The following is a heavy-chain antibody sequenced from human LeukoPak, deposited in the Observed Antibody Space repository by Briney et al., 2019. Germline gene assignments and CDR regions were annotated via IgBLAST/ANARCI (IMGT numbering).Heavy chain of an antibody. CDR2: MNPNSGNT. Sequence: ASVRVSCKASGYTFTSYDINWVRQATGQGLEWTGWMNPNSGNTGYAQKFQGRVTMTRNTSISTAYMELSSLRSEDTAVYYCARAITISSRAPGYWGQGTLVTVSS. CDR1: GYTFTSYD. CDR3: ARAITISSRAPGY. J-gene: IGHJ4*02. V-gene: IGHV1-8*01. D-gene: IGHD3-9*01.